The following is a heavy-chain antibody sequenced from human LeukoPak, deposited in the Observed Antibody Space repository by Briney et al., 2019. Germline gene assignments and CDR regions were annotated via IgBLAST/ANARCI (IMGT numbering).Heavy chain of an antibody. J-gene: IGHJ4*02. D-gene: IGHD6-19*01. Sequence: GGSLRLSCAASGFTVSSNYMSWVRQAPGKGLEWVSVIYSGGSTYYADPVKGRFTISRDNSKNTLYLQMNSLRAEDTAVYYCARDSSGWYVIDPHFDYWGQGTLVTVSS. V-gene: IGHV3-53*01. CDR1: GFTVSSNY. CDR3: ARDSSGWYVIDPHFDY. CDR2: IYSGGST.